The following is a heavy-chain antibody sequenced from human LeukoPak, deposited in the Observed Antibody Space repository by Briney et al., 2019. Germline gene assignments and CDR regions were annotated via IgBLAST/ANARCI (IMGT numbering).Heavy chain of an antibody. V-gene: IGHV3-7*01. J-gene: IGHJ6*04. CDR2: MNQDGSEK. CDR1: GFTFSSYW. CDR3: AGTTARGLDV. D-gene: IGHD1/OR15-1a*01. Sequence: GGSLRLSCAASGFTFSSYWMTWVRQAPRKGLEWVANMNQDGSEKYYVDSVKGRFTISRDNAKNSLYLQMNSLRGEDTAVYYCAGTTARGLDVWGKGTTVTVSS.